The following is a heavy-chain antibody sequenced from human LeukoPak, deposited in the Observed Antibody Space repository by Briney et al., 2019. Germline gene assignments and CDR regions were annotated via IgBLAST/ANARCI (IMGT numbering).Heavy chain of an antibody. J-gene: IGHJ4*02. CDR3: ARVNGNSSGWADFDY. D-gene: IGHD6-19*01. CDR2: IVPIFGTA. V-gene: IGHV1-69*05. Sequence: GASVKVSCKASGGTFSSYAISWVRQAPGQGLEWMGGIVPIFGTANYAQKFQGRVTMTTDTSTSTAYMELRSLRSDDTAVYYCARVNGNSSGWADFDYWGQGTLVTVSS. CDR1: GGTFSSYA.